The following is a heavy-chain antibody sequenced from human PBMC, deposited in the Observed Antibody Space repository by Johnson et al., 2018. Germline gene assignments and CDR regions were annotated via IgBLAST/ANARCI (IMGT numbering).Heavy chain of an antibody. V-gene: IGHV3-9*01. D-gene: IGHD3-3*01. CDR1: GFTFDDYA. CDR2: ISWNSDTI. Sequence: EVQLVESGGGLVKPGGSLRLSCAVSGFTFDDYAMHWVRQAPGKGLEWVSGISWNSDTIAYANSVKGRFTISRDNPKNSLFLQMNSLRTGDTALYYCAKDIGNYDFWTGYSQRVFSYYMDVWGKGTTVTVSS. CDR3: AKDIGNYDFWTGYSQRVFSYYMDV. J-gene: IGHJ6*03.